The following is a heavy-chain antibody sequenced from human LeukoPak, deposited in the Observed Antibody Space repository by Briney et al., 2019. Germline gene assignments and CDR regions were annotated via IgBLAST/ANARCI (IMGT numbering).Heavy chain of an antibody. CDR3: ARDRPLLTGWSWFDP. CDR2: IYHSEST. Sequence: SETLSLTCAVSGYSITSGYYWGWIRQPPGKGLEWTGTIYHSESTYYNPSLKSRLTISVDTSKNQFSLKLTSVTAADTAVYYCARDRPLLTGWSWFDPWGQGTLITVSS. J-gene: IGHJ5*02. CDR1: GYSITSGYY. V-gene: IGHV4-38-2*02. D-gene: IGHD6-19*01.